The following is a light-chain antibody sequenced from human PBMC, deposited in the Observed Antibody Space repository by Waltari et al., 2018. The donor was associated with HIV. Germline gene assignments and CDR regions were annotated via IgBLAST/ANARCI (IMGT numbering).Light chain of an antibody. Sequence: VMTQSPATLSVSPGKRATLSCRASQSVSTNLAWYQQKPGQAPRLLIYGAAIRATGIPGRFSGSGSGTEFTLTISSLQSEDFAVYYCQQYNNWPPWTFGQGTKVEIE. V-gene: IGKV3-15*01. CDR1: QSVSTN. CDR2: GAA. J-gene: IGKJ1*01. CDR3: QQYNNWPPWT.